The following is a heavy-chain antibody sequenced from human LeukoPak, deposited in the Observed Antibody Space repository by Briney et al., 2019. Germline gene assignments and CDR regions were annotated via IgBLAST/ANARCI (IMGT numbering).Heavy chain of an antibody. CDR1: GFTFSNYA. Sequence: GGSLRLSCAASGFTFSNYAMNWVRQAPGKGLEWVSLISGSTGSTYYADFVKGRFSISRDNSKNTVYLQMNSLRVEDTAVYYCARCFDIWGQGTMVTVSS. CDR2: ISGSTGST. J-gene: IGHJ3*02. CDR3: ARCFDI. V-gene: IGHV3-23*01.